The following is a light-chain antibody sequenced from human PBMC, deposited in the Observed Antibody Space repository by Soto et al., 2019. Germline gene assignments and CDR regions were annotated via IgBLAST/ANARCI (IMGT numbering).Light chain of an antibody. V-gene: IGLV3-21*02. J-gene: IGLJ1*01. CDR1: DIGGKS. CDR2: DDS. Sequence: SYELTQPPSVSVAPGQTASITCEGHDIGGKSVHWYQQRPGQAPVVVVYDDSDRPSGIPERFSGSNFGGTATLTISRVEVGDEADYHCQVWDLTSSHPVFGPGTKVTVL. CDR3: QVWDLTSSHPV.